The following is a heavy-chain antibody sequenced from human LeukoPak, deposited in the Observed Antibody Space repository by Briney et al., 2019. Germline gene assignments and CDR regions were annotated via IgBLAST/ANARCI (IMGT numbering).Heavy chain of an antibody. J-gene: IGHJ4*02. CDR1: GGSISSGGYY. Sequence: SETLSLTCTVSGGSISSGGYYWSWIRQHPGKGLEWIGYIYYSGSTYYNPSLKSRVTISVDMSKNQFSLKLSSVTAADTAVYYCARSGYSYGYVDYWGQGTLVTVSS. CDR3: ARSGYSYGYVDY. D-gene: IGHD5-18*01. V-gene: IGHV4-31*03. CDR2: IYYSGST.